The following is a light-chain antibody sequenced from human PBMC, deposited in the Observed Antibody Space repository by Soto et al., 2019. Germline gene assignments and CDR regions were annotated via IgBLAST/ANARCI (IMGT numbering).Light chain of an antibody. Sequence: DIQMTQSPSSLSASLGDRVTITCRASQGIGVYLAWFQQKPGNAPKLLIYAASTLQSGVPSRFSGNGSGTDFTLTVSSLQPEDVATYYCQKYNSAPLTVGGGTRVEIK. CDR1: QGIGVY. CDR2: AAS. V-gene: IGKV1-27*01. J-gene: IGKJ4*01. CDR3: QKYNSAPLT.